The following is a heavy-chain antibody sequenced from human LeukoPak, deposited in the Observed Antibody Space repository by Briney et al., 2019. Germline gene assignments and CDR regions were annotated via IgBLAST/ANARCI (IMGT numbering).Heavy chain of an antibody. D-gene: IGHD6-6*01. J-gene: IGHJ4*02. V-gene: IGHV3-30-3*02. Sequence: PGRSLRLSCAASGFTVSSYAMHWVRQVPGKGLEWVAVILSDGSNKYYADSVKGPFTISRDNSKNTLSLQMNSLRGEDTAVYYCAKERTIEYSSSFDYWGQGTLVTVSS. CDR2: ILSDGSNK. CDR1: GFTVSSYA. CDR3: AKERTIEYSSSFDY.